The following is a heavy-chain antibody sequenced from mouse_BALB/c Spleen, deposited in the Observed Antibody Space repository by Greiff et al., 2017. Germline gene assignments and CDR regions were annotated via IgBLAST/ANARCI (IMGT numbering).Heavy chain of an antibody. CDR3: ATYGNYAMDY. V-gene: IGHV3-2*02. CDR1: GYSIPSDYA. CDR2: ISYSGST. D-gene: IGHD2-1*01. Sequence: EVQRVESGPGLVKPSQSLSLTCTVTGYSIPSDYAWNWIRQFPGNKLEWMGYISYSGSTSYNPSLKSRISITRDTSKNQFFLQLNSVTTEDTATYYCATYGNYAMDYWGQGTSVTVSS. J-gene: IGHJ4*01.